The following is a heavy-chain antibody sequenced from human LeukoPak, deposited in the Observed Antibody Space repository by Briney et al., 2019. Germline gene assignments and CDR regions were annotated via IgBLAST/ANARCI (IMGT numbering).Heavy chain of an antibody. J-gene: IGHJ4*02. CDR3: ARANRIAIAVAPEGGFDY. CDR1: GGSFSGDY. Sequence: SETLSLTCAVYGGSFSGDYWSWIRQPPGKGLEWIGEINHSGSTNYNPSLKSRVTISVDTSKNQFSLKLSSVTAADTAVYYCARANRIAIAVAPEGGFDYWGQGTLVTVSS. V-gene: IGHV4-34*01. CDR2: INHSGST. D-gene: IGHD6-19*01.